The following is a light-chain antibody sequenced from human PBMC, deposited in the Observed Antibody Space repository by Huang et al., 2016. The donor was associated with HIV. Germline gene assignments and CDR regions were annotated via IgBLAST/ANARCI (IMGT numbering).Light chain of an antibody. V-gene: IGKV1-9*01. CDR1: QDIRTY. J-gene: IGKJ3*01. Sequence: IYLTQHPSSLAASVGDRVTITCRASQDIRTYLAWYQQKPGKAPKVLISSASTLQSGGPSRFSGSGSGTDFTLTISSLQPEDYATYFCQQLNSYPIFSFGPGTKVD. CDR2: SAS. CDR3: QQLNSYPIFS.